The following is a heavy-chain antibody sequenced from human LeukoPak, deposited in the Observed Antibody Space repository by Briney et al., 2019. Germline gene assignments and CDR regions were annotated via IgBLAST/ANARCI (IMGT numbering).Heavy chain of an antibody. D-gene: IGHD3-16*01. J-gene: IGHJ6*02. CDR2: INHNGNVN. CDR3: ARGGGLDV. Sequence: GGSLRLSCAASGFTASSNYMSWVRQAPGKGLEWVASINHNGNVNYYVDSVKGRFTISRDNAKNSLYLQMSNLRAEDTAVYFCARGGGLDVWGQGATVTVSS. V-gene: IGHV3-7*03. CDR1: GFTASSNY.